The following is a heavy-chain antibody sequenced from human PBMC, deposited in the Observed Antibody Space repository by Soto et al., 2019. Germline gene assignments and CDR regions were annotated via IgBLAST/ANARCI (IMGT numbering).Heavy chain of an antibody. CDR2: INPGGGSA. Sequence: QVDLVQSGAEVKKPGASVTISCKASGSAITRYYIHWVRQAHGRGLEWMGIINPGGGSASYAQNCHDRVTIDKDTSTGTVYMDLRSLRTEDTAVYYCARDASGWSLNGLDVWGQGTTVNVSS. J-gene: IGHJ6*02. D-gene: IGHD6-19*01. CDR1: GSAITRYY. CDR3: ARDASGWSLNGLDV. V-gene: IGHV1-46*01.